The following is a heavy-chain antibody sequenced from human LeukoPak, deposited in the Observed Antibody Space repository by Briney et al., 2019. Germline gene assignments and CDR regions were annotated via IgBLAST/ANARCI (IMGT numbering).Heavy chain of an antibody. CDR1: GYTFIGYY. CDR2: INPRNGDT. Sequence: ASVKVSCKASGYTFIGYYMHWVRQAPGQGLEWMGRINPRNGDTDYAQKFQGRVTMTRDTSISTAYMELSSLKSDDTTLFYCVKNPGGAGASWGQGTLVTVSS. V-gene: IGHV1-2*06. CDR3: VKNPGGAGAS. D-gene: IGHD3-16*01. J-gene: IGHJ5*02.